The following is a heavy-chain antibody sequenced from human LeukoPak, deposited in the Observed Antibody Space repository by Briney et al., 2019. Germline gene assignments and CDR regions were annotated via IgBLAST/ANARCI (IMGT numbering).Heavy chain of an antibody. CDR1: GFTFRGYA. V-gene: IGHV3-64*01. CDR3: ARGYCSGGSCHPWPSNDAFDI. Sequence: GGSQRLSCAASGFTFRGYAMHWVRQAPGKGLEYVSAISTNGGITYYANSVKGRFTISRDNSKDTLYLQMGSLTAEDMAVYHCARGYCSGGSCHPWPSNDAFDIWGQGTMVTVSS. D-gene: IGHD2-15*01. J-gene: IGHJ3*02. CDR2: ISTNGGIT.